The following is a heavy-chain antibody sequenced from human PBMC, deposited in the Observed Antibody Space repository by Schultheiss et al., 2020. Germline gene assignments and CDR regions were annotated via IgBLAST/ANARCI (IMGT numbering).Heavy chain of an antibody. CDR1: GFTFTNYA. J-gene: IGHJ3*02. V-gene: IGHV3-23*01. CDR3: ALDFCSVHDPLDI. CDR2: ISGGDHYT. Sequence: ETLSLTCAASGFTFTNYAKNWVRQAPGKGLEWVSSISGGDHYTFYADSVKGRFTISRDSPTNTLFLQMNNLRAEDTALYFCALDFCSVHDPLDIWGQGTMVTVSS. D-gene: IGHD2-15*01.